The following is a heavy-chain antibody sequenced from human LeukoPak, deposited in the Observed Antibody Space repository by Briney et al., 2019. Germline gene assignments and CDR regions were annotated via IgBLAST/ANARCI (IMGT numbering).Heavy chain of an antibody. CDR2: IYSGGST. CDR1: GFTVRSNY. J-gene: IGHJ3*02. D-gene: IGHD2-21*02. Sequence: GSPRLSCAASGFTVRSNYMSWVRQAPGKGLEWVSVIYSGGSTYYADSVKGRFTIPRDISKNTLYLQMNSLRAEDTAVYYCARDPQVTAIHDAFDIWGQGTMVTVSS. CDR3: ARDPQVTAIHDAFDI. V-gene: IGHV3-66*01.